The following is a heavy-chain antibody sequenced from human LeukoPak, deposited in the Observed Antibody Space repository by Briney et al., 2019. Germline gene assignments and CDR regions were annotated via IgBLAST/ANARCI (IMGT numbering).Heavy chain of an antibody. CDR2: SNHSGST. CDR3: ARSALDDYVWGSYRSPRHFDY. D-gene: IGHD3-16*02. V-gene: IGHV4-34*01. CDR1: GGSFSGYY. J-gene: IGHJ4*02. Sequence: SETLSLTCAVYGGSFSGYYWSWIRQPPGKGLEWIGESNHSGSTNYNPSLKSRVTISVDTSKNQFSLKLSSVTAADTAVYYCARSALDDYVWGSYRSPRHFDYWGQGTLVTVSS.